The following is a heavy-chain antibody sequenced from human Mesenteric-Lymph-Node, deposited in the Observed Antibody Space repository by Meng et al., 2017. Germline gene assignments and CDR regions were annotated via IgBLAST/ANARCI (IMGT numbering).Heavy chain of an antibody. D-gene: IGHD4-17*01. J-gene: IGHJ6*02. CDR2: IYSGGST. CDR3: ARVGYGDYYYYYYGMDV. Sequence: GESLKISCAASGFTFSSYAMSWVRQAPGKGLEWVSVIYSGGSTYYADSVKGRFTISRDNSKNTLYLQMNSLRAEDTAVYYCARVGYGDYYYYYYGMDVWGQGTTVTVSS. CDR1: GFTFSSYA. V-gene: IGHV3-66*02.